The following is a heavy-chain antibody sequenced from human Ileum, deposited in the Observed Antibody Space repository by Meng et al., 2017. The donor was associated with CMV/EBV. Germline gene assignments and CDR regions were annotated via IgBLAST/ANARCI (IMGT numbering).Heavy chain of an antibody. CDR1: GFTFDDFA. CDR3: AKDHGVIVGGMDV. Sequence: GGSLRLSCAASGFTFDDFAMHWVRQAPGKGLEWVSGISWNSGSIGYADSVKGRFTISRDNAKNSLYLQMNSLGAEDTALYYCAKDHGVIVGGMDVWGQGTTVTVSS. D-gene: IGHD3-16*02. J-gene: IGHJ6*02. CDR2: ISWNSGSI. V-gene: IGHV3-9*01.